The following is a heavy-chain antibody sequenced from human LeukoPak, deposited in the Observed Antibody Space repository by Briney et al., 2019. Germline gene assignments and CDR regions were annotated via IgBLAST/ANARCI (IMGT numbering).Heavy chain of an antibody. D-gene: IGHD4-23*01. CDR1: GGSISSYY. CDR3: ARDYHDYGGNPTVVHWYFDL. V-gene: IGHV4-59*01. Sequence: PSETLSLTCTVSGGSISSYYWSWIRQPPGKGLEWIGYIYYSGSTNYNPSLKSRVTISVDTSKNQFSLKLSSVTAADTAVYYCARDYHDYGGNPTVVHWYFDLWGRGTLVTVSS. J-gene: IGHJ2*01. CDR2: IYYSGST.